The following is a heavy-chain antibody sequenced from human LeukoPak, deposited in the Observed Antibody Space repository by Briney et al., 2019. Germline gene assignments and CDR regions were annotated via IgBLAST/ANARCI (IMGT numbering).Heavy chain of an antibody. Sequence: GASVKVSCKASGYTFTGYYMHWVRQAPGQGLEWMGWINPNSGGTNYAQKFQGRVTMTRDTSISTAYMELSRLRSDDTAVYYCARTTTNVLRFLEWPNWGQGTLVTVSS. CDR3: ARTTTNVLRFLEWPN. CDR2: INPNSGGT. V-gene: IGHV1-2*02. J-gene: IGHJ4*02. CDR1: GYTFTGYY. D-gene: IGHD3-3*01.